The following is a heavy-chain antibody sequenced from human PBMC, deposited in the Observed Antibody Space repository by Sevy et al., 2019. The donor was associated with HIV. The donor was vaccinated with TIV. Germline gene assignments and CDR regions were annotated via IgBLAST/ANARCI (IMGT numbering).Heavy chain of an antibody. J-gene: IGHJ4*02. CDR3: AKVAYYYDSSGYFDY. D-gene: IGHD3-22*01. Sequence: GGSLRLSCAASGFTFSSYAMSWVRQAPGKGLEWVSAISGSGGSTYYADSVKGRFTISRDNAKNKLYLQLNSLRAEDTAVYYCAKVAYYYDSSGYFDYWGQGTLVTVSS. CDR1: GFTFSSYA. V-gene: IGHV3-23*01. CDR2: ISGSGGST.